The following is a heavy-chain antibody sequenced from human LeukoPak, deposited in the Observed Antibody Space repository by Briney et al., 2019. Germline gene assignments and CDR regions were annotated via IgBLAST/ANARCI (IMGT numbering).Heavy chain of an antibody. Sequence: PGGSLRLSCAASGFSFSNYVMHWVRQAPGKGLEYVSAIMPNGETRGYANSMKGRFTISRDNSKNTLYLQMGNLRAEDMAIYYCARDRDGGFAFDIWGQGTLVTVSS. J-gene: IGHJ3*02. CDR1: GFSFSNYV. CDR2: IMPNGETR. V-gene: IGHV3-64*01. CDR3: ARDRDGGFAFDI. D-gene: IGHD2-15*01.